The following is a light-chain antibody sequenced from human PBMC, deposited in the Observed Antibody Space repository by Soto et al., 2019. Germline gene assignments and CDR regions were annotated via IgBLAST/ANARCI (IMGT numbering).Light chain of an antibody. CDR1: QSIGTN. J-gene: IGKJ1*01. CDR3: QQSYRAPRV. V-gene: IGKV1-39*01. Sequence: QMTQSPSSLSASVGDRVTITCRASQSIGTNLNWYQVKSGGAPDLLIFGASLLQSGVPSRFSGTGSGTDFTLIISSLQPEDYATYYCQQSYRAPRVFGQGTKVDI. CDR2: GAS.